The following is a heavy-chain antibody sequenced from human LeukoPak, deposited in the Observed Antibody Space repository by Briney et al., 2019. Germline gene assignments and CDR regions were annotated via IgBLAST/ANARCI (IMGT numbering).Heavy chain of an antibody. Sequence: ASVKVSCKASGYTFTSYGISWVRQAPGQGLEWMGWISAYNGNTNYAQKLQGRATVTTDTSTSTAYMELRSLRSDDTAVYYCARDSGPEDYGDYAGSFDYWGQGTLVTVSS. D-gene: IGHD4-17*01. V-gene: IGHV1-18*01. CDR3: ARDSGPEDYGDYAGSFDY. CDR1: GYTFTSYG. CDR2: ISAYNGNT. J-gene: IGHJ4*02.